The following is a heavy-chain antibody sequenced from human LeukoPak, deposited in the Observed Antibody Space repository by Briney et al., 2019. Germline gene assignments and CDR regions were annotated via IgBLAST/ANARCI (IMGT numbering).Heavy chain of an antibody. J-gene: IGHJ4*02. CDR1: GDSISNYY. D-gene: IGHD6-13*01. CDR2: IYTSGST. Sequence: SETLSLNCIVSGDSISNYYWSWIRQPAGKGLEWIGRIYTSGSTNYNPSLKSRVTMSVDTSKNQFSLKLTSVTAADTAVYYCAREAAAGTFYFDYWGQGTLVTVSS. V-gene: IGHV4-4*07. CDR3: AREAAAGTFYFDY.